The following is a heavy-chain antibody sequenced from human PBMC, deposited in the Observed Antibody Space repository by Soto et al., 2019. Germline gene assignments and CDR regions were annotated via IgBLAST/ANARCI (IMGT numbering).Heavy chain of an antibody. J-gene: IGHJ5*02. CDR3: ARGSIAARRAGWFDP. V-gene: IGHV1-2*04. CDR1: GYTFTGYY. Sequence: QVQLVQSGAEVKKPGASVKVSCKASGYTFTGYYMHWVRQAPGQGLEWMGWINPNSGGTNYAQKFQGWVTMTRDTSISTAYMELSRLRSDDTAVYYCARGSIAARRAGWFDPWGQGTLVTVSS. D-gene: IGHD6-6*01. CDR2: INPNSGGT.